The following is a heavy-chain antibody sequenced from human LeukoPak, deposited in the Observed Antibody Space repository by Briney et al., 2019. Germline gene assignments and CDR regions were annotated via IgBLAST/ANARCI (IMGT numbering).Heavy chain of an antibody. CDR3: ARATGYSSGWYVDY. CDR1: GGSISSSSYY. J-gene: IGHJ4*02. V-gene: IGHV4-39*01. Sequence: SETLSLTCTVSGGSISSSSYYWGWIRQPPGKGLEWIGSIYYSGSTYYNPSLKSRVTISVDTSKNQFSLKPSSVTAADTAVYYCARATGYSSGWYVDYWGQGTLVTVSS. D-gene: IGHD6-19*01. CDR2: IYYSGST.